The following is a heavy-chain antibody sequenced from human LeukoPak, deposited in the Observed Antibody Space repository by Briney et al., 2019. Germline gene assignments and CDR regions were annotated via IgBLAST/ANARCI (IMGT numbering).Heavy chain of an antibody. J-gene: IGHJ1*01. V-gene: IGHV1-2*04. Sequence: GASVKVSCKASGYTFTSYGISWVRQAPGQGLEWMGWINPNSGGTNYAQKFQGWVTMTRDTSISTAYMEPSRLRSDDTAVYYCARSGVGATAEFQHWGQGTLVTVSS. D-gene: IGHD1-26*01. CDR3: ARSGVGATAEFQH. CDR1: GYTFTSYG. CDR2: INPNSGGT.